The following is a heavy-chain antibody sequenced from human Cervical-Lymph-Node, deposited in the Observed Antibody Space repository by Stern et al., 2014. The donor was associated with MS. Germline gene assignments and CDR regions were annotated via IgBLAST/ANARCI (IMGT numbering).Heavy chain of an antibody. D-gene: IGHD6-19*01. CDR3: ARRRFSSGPSDY. V-gene: IGHV5-51*03. CDR2: IYPGDSDT. CDR1: GYNFDSYW. Sequence: VQLVQSGAEVKKPGESLKISCKGSGYNFDSYWIGWVRQMPGKGPEWMGMIYPGDSDTRYSPSFQGQITISADKSNSTAYLQWRSLMASDSAMYYCARRRFSSGPSDYWGQGTLVTVSS. J-gene: IGHJ4*02.